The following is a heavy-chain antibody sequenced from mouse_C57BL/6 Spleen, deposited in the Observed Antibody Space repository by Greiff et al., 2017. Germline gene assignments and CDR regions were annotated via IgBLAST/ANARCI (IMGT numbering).Heavy chain of an antibody. Sequence: EVMLVGSGGGLVQPGGSLKLSCAASGFTFSDYYMYWVRQTPEKRLEWVAYISNGGGSTYYPDTVKGRFTISRDNAKNTLYLQMSRLKSEDTAMYYCARQDTTVVGAMDYWGQGTSVTVSS. CDR3: ARQDTTVVGAMDY. D-gene: IGHD1-1*01. J-gene: IGHJ4*01. CDR2: ISNGGGST. V-gene: IGHV5-12*01. CDR1: GFTFSDYY.